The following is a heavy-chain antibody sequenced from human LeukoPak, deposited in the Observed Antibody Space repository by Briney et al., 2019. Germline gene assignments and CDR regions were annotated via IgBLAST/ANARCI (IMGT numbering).Heavy chain of an antibody. CDR1: GGTFSSYA. J-gene: IGHJ4*02. Sequence: GASVKVSCKASGGTFSSYAISWVRQAPGQGLEWMGGIIPIFGTANYAQKFQGRVTITADESTSTAYMELSSLRSEDTAVYYCARVGYCSSTSCLRYGNAFDYWGQGTLVTVSS. V-gene: IGHV1-69*13. CDR2: IIPIFGTA. D-gene: IGHD2-2*01. CDR3: ARVGYCSSTSCLRYGNAFDY.